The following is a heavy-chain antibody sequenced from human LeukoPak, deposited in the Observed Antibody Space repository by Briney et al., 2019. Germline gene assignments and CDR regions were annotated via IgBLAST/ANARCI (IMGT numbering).Heavy chain of an antibody. J-gene: IGHJ1*01. CDR3: ARDRRLRFLEWSSIGYLQH. CDR1: GYTFTSYG. Sequence: ASVKVSCKASGYTFTSYGIIWVRQAPGQGLEWMGGIRTYDDNANYAERLQGRVTMTTDTSTSTAYMELRSLRSDDTAVYYCARDRRLRFLEWSSIGYLQHWGQGTLVTVSS. V-gene: IGHV1-18*01. CDR2: IRTYDDNA. D-gene: IGHD3-3*01.